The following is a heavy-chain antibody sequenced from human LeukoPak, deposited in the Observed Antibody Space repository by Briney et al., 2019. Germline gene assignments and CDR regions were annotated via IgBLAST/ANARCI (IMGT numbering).Heavy chain of an antibody. CDR1: GYTFTSYD. Sequence: GASVKVSCKASGYTFTSYDINWVRQATGQGLEWMGWMNPNSGNTGYAQKFQGRVTMTRNTSISTAYMELSSLRSEDTAVYYCARRRSSSWYPLTYFYMDVCGKGTTVTVSS. V-gene: IGHV1-8*01. D-gene: IGHD6-13*01. J-gene: IGHJ6*03. CDR2: MNPNSGNT. CDR3: ARRRSSSWYPLTYFYMDV.